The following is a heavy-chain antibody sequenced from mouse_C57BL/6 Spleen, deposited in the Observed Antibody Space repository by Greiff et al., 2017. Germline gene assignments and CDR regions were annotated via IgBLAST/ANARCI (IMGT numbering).Heavy chain of an antibody. CDR3: ARSYYGSSYYFDY. CDR2: IDPSDSYT. V-gene: IGHV1-69*01. Sequence: QVQLQQPGAELVMPGASVKLSCKASGYTFTSYWMHWVKQRPGQGLEWIGEIDPSDSYTNYTQKFKGKSTLTVDKSSSTAYMQLSSLTSEDSAVYYCARSYYGSSYYFDYWGQGTTLTVSS. CDR1: GYTFTSYW. D-gene: IGHD1-1*01. J-gene: IGHJ2*01.